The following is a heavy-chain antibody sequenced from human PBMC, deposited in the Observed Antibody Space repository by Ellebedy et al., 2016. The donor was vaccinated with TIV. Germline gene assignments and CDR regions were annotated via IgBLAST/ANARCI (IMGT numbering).Heavy chain of an antibody. CDR2: IWHDGSHT. CDR1: GFSFNNFG. Sequence: GESLKISCAASGFSFNNFGMHWVRQALGKGLEWVAVIWHDGSHTYHADTLRGRFTISSDTSTNTLYLQMNSLRAEDTALYFCARDYQNGMDVWGQGTTVTVSS. V-gene: IGHV3-33*01. D-gene: IGHD2-2*01. J-gene: IGHJ6*02. CDR3: ARDYQNGMDV.